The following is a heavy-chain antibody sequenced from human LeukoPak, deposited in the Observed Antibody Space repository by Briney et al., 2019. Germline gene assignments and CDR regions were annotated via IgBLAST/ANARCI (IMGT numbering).Heavy chain of an antibody. CDR2: IIPILGIA. J-gene: IGHJ4*02. Sequence: SVKVSCKASGGTFSSYAISWVRQAPGQGLEWMGRIIPILGIANYAQKFQGRVTITADKSTSTAYMELSSLRSEDTAVYYCAAPYYDSSGYWVFAFDYWGQGTLVTVSS. D-gene: IGHD3-22*01. CDR1: GGTFSSYA. CDR3: AAPYYDSSGYWVFAFDY. V-gene: IGHV1-69*04.